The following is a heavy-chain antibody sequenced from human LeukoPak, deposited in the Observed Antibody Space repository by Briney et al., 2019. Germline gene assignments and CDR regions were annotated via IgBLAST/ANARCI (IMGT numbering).Heavy chain of an antibody. D-gene: IGHD2-15*01. CDR3: ARWGSGGWFDP. V-gene: IGHV4-59*08. CDR2: INNRGST. CDR1: GGSISSSY. Sequence: SETLSLTCTVSGGSISSSYWSWIRQPPGKGLEWIGYINNRGSTKYNPTLKSRAPIPVATTKDQFSVKVSSVTGADADVYYCARWGSGGWFDPWGQGTVDSVSS. J-gene: IGHJ5*02.